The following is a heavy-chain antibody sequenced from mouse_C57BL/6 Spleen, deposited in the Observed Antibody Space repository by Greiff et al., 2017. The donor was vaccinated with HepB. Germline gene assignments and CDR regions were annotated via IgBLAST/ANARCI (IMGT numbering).Heavy chain of an antibody. CDR3: ARYPYYYGSSYWYFDV. CDR2: IYPGSGST. Sequence: VQLQQPGAELVKPGASVKMSCKASGYTFTSYWITWVKQRPGQGLEWIGDIYPGSGSTNYNEKFKSKATLTVDTSSSTAYMQLSSLTSEDSAVYYCARYPYYYGSSYWYFDVWGTGTTGTVAS. CDR1: GYTFTSYW. V-gene: IGHV1-55*01. D-gene: IGHD1-1*01. J-gene: IGHJ1*03.